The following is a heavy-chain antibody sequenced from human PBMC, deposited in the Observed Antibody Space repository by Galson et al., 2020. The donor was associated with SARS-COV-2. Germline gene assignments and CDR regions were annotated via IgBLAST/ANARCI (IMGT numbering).Heavy chain of an antibody. D-gene: IGHD1-26*01. CDR3: AREGVVGATSGADY. V-gene: IGHV3-33*01. CDR2: IWYDGSNK. Sequence: GESLKISCAASGFTFSSYGMHWVGQAPGKGLEWVAVIWYDGSNKYYADSVKGRFTISRDNSKNTLYLQMNSLRAEDTAVYYCAREGVVGATSGADYWGQGTLVTVSS. J-gene: IGHJ4*02. CDR1: GFTFSSYG.